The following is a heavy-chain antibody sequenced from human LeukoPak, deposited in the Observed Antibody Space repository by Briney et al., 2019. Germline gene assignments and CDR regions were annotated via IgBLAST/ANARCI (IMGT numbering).Heavy chain of an antibody. D-gene: IGHD3-22*01. V-gene: IGHV4-38-2*02. CDR3: ARSILRYYYNASGYYPYYFDY. CDR1: GYSISSGYY. Sequence: PSETLSLTCTVSGYSISSGYYWGWIRQPPGKGLEWIGSIYHSGSTYYNPSLKSRVTISVDTSKNQFSLALRSVTAADTAVYYCARSILRYYYNASGYYPYYFDYWGQGMLVTVSS. J-gene: IGHJ4*02. CDR2: IYHSGST.